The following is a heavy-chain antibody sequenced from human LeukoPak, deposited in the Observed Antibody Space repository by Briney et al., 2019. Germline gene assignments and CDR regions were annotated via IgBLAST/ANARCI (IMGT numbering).Heavy chain of an antibody. CDR1: GGTFSSYA. CDR3: ARGGTITSREYFESLDL. CDR2: INTIFGTA. D-gene: IGHD3-9*01. V-gene: IGHV1-69*06. Sequence: ASVKVSCKASGGTFSSYAISWVRQAPGQGLEWVGGINTIFGTANYAQRFQGRVTIIADKLASTTYMELSRLRSDDTAVYYCARGGTITSREYFESLDLWGQGTLVTVSS. J-gene: IGHJ4*02.